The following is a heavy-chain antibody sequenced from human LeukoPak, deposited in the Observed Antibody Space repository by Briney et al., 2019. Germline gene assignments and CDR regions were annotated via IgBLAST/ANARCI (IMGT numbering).Heavy chain of an antibody. CDR2: IYYSGST. D-gene: IGHD5-18*01. J-gene: IGHJ6*04. V-gene: IGHV4-61*01. CDR3: AREAYRYGSLDV. Sequence: SETLSLTCTVSRYSISSGYYWSWIRQPPGKGLEWIGYIYYSGSTNYNPSLKSRVTISVDTSKNQFSLKLSSVTAADTAVYYCAREAYRYGSLDVWGKGTTVTISS. CDR1: RYSISSGYY.